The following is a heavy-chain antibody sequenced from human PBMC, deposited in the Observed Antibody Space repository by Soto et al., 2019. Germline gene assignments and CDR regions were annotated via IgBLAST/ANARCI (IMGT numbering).Heavy chain of an antibody. V-gene: IGHV4-59*01. Sequence: SETLSLTCTVSGGSISSYYWSWIRQPPGKGLEWIGYIYYSGSTNYNPSLKSRVTISVDTSKNQFSLKLSSVTAADTAVYYCARGPIFGVVIAHYWGQGTLVTVS. CDR3: ARGPIFGVVIAHY. J-gene: IGHJ4*02. CDR1: GGSISSYY. CDR2: IYYSGST. D-gene: IGHD3-3*01.